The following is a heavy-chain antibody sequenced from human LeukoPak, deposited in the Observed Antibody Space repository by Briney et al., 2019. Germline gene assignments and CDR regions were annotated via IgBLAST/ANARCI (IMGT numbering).Heavy chain of an antibody. J-gene: IGHJ4*02. CDR2: VSYYGGNE. Sequence: GGSLRLSCAASGFTFSSYAMHWVRQAPGKGLEWVAVVSYYGGNEYYADSVRGRFTISRDNSKNTLYLQMNSLRAEDTAVYYCATRYYDFWSGYFLWGQGTLVTVSS. CDR1: GFTFSSYA. CDR3: ATRYYDFWSGYFL. D-gene: IGHD3-3*01. V-gene: IGHV3-30-3*01.